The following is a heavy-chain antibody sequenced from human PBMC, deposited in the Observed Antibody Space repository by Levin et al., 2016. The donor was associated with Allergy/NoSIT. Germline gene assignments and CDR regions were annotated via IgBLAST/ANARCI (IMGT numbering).Heavy chain of an antibody. CDR1: GFTVSSNY. Sequence: GESLKISCAASGFTVSSNYMSWVRQAPGKGLEWVSVIYSGGSTYYADSVKGRFTISRDNSKNTLYLQMNSLRAEDTAVYYCARVKYSSSYYYYYGMDVWGQGTTVTVSS. J-gene: IGHJ6*02. CDR2: IYSGGST. V-gene: IGHV3-53*01. D-gene: IGHD6-19*01. CDR3: ARVKYSSSYYYYYGMDV.